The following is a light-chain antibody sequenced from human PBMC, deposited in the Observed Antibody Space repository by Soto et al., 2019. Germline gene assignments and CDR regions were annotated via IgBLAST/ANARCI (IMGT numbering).Light chain of an antibody. CDR2: DAS. V-gene: IGKV3-11*01. CDR1: PSITNY. J-gene: IGKJ1*01. CDR3: QQRSIWPQS. Sequence: IVLTQSPATLSLSPGERATLSCRASPSITNYLAWYQQRPGQAPRLLIYDASNRATGIPARFSGSGSGTDFTLTISSLEPEDFAVYYCQQRSIWPQSFGQGTKVGIK.